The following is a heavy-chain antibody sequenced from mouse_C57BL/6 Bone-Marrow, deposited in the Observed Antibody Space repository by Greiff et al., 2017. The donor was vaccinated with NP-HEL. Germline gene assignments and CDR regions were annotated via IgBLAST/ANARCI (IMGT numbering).Heavy chain of an antibody. CDR1: GFSFNTYA. V-gene: IGHV10-1*01. CDR2: IRSKSNNYAT. Sequence: GGGLVQPKGSLKLSCAASGFSFNTYAMNWVRQAPGKGLEWVARIRSKSNNYATYYADSVKDRFTISRDDSESMLYLQMNNLKTEDTAMYYCVRQLDSSGSMGYWGQGTSVTVSS. J-gene: IGHJ4*01. D-gene: IGHD3-2*02. CDR3: VRQLDSSGSMGY.